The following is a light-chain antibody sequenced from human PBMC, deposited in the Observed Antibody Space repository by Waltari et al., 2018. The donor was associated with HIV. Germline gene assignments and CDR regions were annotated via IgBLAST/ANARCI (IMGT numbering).Light chain of an antibody. J-gene: IGKJ3*01. CDR3: QQSYSSPT. V-gene: IGKV1-39*01. CDR2: TAT. CDR1: QNIKNF. Sequence: DIQMTQSPSSLSASIGDRVTIACRTSQNIKNFLNWYQQKPGKAPKIWIYTATTLQSGVSSRFNGSGSGTDFTLTIVDLQPEDFATYFCQQSYSSPTFGPGTIVDVK.